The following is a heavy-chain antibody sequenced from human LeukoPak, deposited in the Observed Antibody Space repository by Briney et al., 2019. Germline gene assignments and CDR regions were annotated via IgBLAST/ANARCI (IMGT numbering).Heavy chain of an antibody. CDR1: GGTFSSYA. CDR3: ARGGPYCSGGSCYPYYFDY. V-gene: IGHV1-69*13. D-gene: IGHD2-15*01. J-gene: IGHJ4*02. Sequence: GASVKVSCKASGGTFSSYAISWVRQAPGQGLEWMGGIIPIFGTANYAQKFQGRVTITADESTSTAYMELSSLRSEDTAVYYCARGGPYCSGGSCYPYYFDYWGQGTLVTVPS. CDR2: IIPIFGTA.